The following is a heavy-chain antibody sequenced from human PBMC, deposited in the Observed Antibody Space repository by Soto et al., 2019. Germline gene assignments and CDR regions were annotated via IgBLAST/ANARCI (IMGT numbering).Heavy chain of an antibody. D-gene: IGHD3-3*01. V-gene: IGHV5-10-1*01. J-gene: IGHJ6*02. Sequence: GESLKISCNGSGYIFTSYWISWVRQMPGKGLEWMGRIDPSDSYTNYSPSFQGHVTISADKSISTAYLQRSSLKASDTAMYYCARRHDDFWSGYSMDVWGQGTTVTVSS. CDR1: GYIFTSYW. CDR2: IDPSDSYT. CDR3: ARRHDDFWSGYSMDV.